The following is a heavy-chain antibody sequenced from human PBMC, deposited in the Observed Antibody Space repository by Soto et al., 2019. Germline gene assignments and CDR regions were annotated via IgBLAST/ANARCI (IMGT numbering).Heavy chain of an antibody. CDR2: VYYSGST. V-gene: IGHV4-59*01. CDR3: VRDYLLTGFDT. D-gene: IGHD3-9*01. CDR1: NGSISTYY. J-gene: IGHJ5*02. Sequence: QVQLQESGPRLIQPSETLSLTCSVSNGSISTYYWTWVRQPPGKRLEWIGYVYYSGSTNYNPSLKSRVAMSIDTSKNQFSLELKSVTAADTATYYCVRDYLLTGFDTWGQGTLVTVSA.